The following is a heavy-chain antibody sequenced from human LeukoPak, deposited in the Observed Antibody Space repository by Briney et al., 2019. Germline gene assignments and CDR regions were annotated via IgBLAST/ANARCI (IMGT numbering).Heavy chain of an antibody. CDR1: GFTFSNYA. CDR2: IKSNGDTT. CDR3: AREEAMTLQH. J-gene: IGHJ1*01. Sequence: GGSLRLSCAASGFTFSNYAIHWVHQAPGKGLESVSAIKSNGDTTYYANSVKGRFTISRDNSKNTLYLQMNSLRAEDTAVYYCAREEAMTLQHWGQGTLVTVSS. V-gene: IGHV3-64*01.